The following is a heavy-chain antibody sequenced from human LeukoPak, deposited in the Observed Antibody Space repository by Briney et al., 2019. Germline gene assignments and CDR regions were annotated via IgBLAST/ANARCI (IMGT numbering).Heavy chain of an antibody. Sequence: SETLSLTCTVSGGSLSGHYWSWIRQPPGKGLEWIGSLYHTGSTYYNPYLKSRVNISVDTSKNQFSLKLNSVTAADTAVYYCARQADFALVEMATIMFDYWGQGTLVTVSS. D-gene: IGHD5-24*01. CDR3: ARQADFALVEMATIMFDY. CDR2: LYHTGST. V-gene: IGHV4-39*01. J-gene: IGHJ4*02. CDR1: GGSLSGHY.